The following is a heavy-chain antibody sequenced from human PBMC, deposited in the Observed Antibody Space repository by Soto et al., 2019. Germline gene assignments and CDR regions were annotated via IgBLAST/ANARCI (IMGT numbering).Heavy chain of an antibody. CDR1: GFTFSSYG. CDR2: IWYDGSNK. J-gene: IGHJ6*02. V-gene: IGHV3-33*01. CDR3: ARSAHGPYYYYCYGMDV. Sequence: GGSLRLSCAASGFTFSSYGMHWVRQAPGRGMEWVAVIWYDGSNKYYADSVKGRFTISRDNSKNTLYLQMNSQRAEDTAVYYCARSAHGPYYYYCYGMDVWGHGSTGSFS.